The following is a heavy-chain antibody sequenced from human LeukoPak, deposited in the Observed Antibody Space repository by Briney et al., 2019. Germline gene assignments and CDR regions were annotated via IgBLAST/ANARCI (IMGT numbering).Heavy chain of an antibody. CDR2: ISSSSSYT. CDR1: GFTFSDYY. J-gene: IGHJ4*02. CDR3: ARGGGSYHYGSEY. Sequence: GGSLRLSCAASGFTFSDYYMSWIRQAPGKGLEWVSYISSSSSYTNYADSVKGRFTISRDNAKNSLYLQMNSLRAEDTAVYYCARGGGSYHYGSEYWGQGTLVTVSS. V-gene: IGHV3-11*05. D-gene: IGHD3-10*01.